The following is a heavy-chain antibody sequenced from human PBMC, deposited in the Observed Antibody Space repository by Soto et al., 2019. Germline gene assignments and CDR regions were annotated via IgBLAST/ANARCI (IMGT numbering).Heavy chain of an antibody. CDR3: AKVFPSDIYDTKRTIDF. V-gene: IGHV3-23*01. CDR1: GFTFISYA. CDR2: ISGSGGTT. Sequence: GGSLRLSCAASGFTFISYAMSWVRQAPWKGLEWVSAISGSGGTTYYADSVKGRFTISRDNSKNTLFLQMNSLRAEDTAVYYCAKVFPSDIYDTKRTIDFWGQGTLVTVS. J-gene: IGHJ4*02. D-gene: IGHD3-22*01.